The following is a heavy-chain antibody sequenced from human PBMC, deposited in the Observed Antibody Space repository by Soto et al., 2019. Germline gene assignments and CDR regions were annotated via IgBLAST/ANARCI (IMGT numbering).Heavy chain of an antibody. D-gene: IGHD2-15*01. CDR2: ISSSGTII. Sequence: QVQLVESGGGLVKPGGSLRLSCAASGFTFSDYYISWIRQAPGKGLEWVSYISSSGTIIYQADSVKGRFTISRDNAKNSLFLQTNRLRAEDTAVYYCARGKSIFYGMDVWGQGTTVTVSS. CDR1: GFTFSDYY. V-gene: IGHV3-11*01. J-gene: IGHJ6*02. CDR3: ARGKSIFYGMDV.